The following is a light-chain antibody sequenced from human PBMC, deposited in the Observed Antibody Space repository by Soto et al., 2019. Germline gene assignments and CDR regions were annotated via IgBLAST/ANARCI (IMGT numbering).Light chain of an antibody. Sequence: ENVLTQSPGTLSLSPGERATLSCRASQSVSSSYLAWYQQKPGQAPSLLIYGTSSRATGIPDRFSGSGSGTDFTLTISTLEPEDFAVYYCQQYGSSPWTFGQGTKVEI. CDR3: QQYGSSPWT. CDR2: GTS. V-gene: IGKV3-20*01. CDR1: QSVSSSY. J-gene: IGKJ1*01.